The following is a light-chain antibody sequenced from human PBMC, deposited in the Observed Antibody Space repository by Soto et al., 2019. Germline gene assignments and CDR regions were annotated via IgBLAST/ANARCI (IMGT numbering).Light chain of an antibody. CDR3: QQYNSYST. J-gene: IGKJ1*01. CDR1: QSISSW. Sequence: DIQMTQSPSTLSVSVGERVTITCRASQSISSWLAWYQQQPGKAPKLLIYKASSLESGVTSRFSGGGSGTEFTLTISSLQPDDFSSYYCQQYNSYSTFGQGTKVEIK. V-gene: IGKV1-5*03. CDR2: KAS.